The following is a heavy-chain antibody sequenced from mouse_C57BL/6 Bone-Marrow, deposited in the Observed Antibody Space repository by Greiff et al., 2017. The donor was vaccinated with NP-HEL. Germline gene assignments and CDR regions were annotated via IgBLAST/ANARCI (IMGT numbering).Heavy chain of an antibody. CDR3: ARPYYGNYGYFDV. CDR2: ISDGGSYT. CDR1: GFTFSSYA. J-gene: IGHJ1*03. Sequence: EVMLVESGGGLVKPGGSLTLSCAASGFTFSSYAMSWVRQTPEKRLEWVATISDGGSYTYYPDNVKGRFTISRDNAKNNLYLQMSHLKSEDTAMYYCARPYYGNYGYFDVWGTGTTVTVSS. V-gene: IGHV5-4*03. D-gene: IGHD2-10*01.